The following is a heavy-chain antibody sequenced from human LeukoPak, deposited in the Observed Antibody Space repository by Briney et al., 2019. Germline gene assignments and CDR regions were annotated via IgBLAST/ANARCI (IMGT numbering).Heavy chain of an antibody. CDR3: ARGDCCGGICYDNWFDP. CDR2: MNPNSGNT. V-gene: IGHV1-8*01. Sequence: ASVKVSCKASGYTFTSYDINWVRQATGQGLEWMGWMNPNSGNTGYAQKFQGRVTMTRNTSIRTAYMELSSVRAEDTAVEYCARGDCCGGICYDNWFDPWGQGTLVTVSS. CDR1: GYTFTSYD. J-gene: IGHJ5*02. D-gene: IGHD2-15*01.